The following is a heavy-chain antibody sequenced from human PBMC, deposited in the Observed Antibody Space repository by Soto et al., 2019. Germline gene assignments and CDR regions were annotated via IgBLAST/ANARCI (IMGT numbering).Heavy chain of an antibody. CDR1: GDSVSSNRAA. V-gene: IGHV6-1*01. D-gene: IGHD5-12*01. CDR3: AAATRGSLYYGLDV. CDR2: TYYRTRWYN. J-gene: IGHJ6*02. Sequence: TLSLTCAISGDSVSSNRAAWNWIRQSPSRGLEWLGRTYYRTRWYNDYAVSVKGRITINPDTSKNQFSLQLNSVTPEDTAVYYCAAATRGSLYYGLDVWGQGTTVTVSS.